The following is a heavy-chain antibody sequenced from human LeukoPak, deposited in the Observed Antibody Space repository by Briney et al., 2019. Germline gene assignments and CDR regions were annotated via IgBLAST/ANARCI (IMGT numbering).Heavy chain of an antibody. D-gene: IGHD3-3*01. CDR2: IYTSGST. J-gene: IGHJ4*02. V-gene: IGHV4-4*07. CDR1: GGSISSYY. CDR3: ARGDDPMHLRSPYFDY. Sequence: PSETLSLTCTVSGGSISSYYWSWIRQPAGKGLEWIGRIYTSGSTNYNPSLKSRVTMSVDTSKNQFSLKLSSVTAADTAVYYCARGDDPMHLRSPYFDYWGQGTLVTVSP.